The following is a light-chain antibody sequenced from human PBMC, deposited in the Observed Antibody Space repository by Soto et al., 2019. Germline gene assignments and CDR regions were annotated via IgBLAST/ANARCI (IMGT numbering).Light chain of an antibody. CDR3: QRYGSSPPFT. CDR1: ERVSSSY. CDR2: GAA. J-gene: IGKJ2*01. V-gene: IGKV3-20*01. Sequence: EIVLTQSPGTLSLSPGERATLSCRASERVSSSYLAWYQQKPGQAPRHLIYGAASRATAIPDRFSGSGSGTVFTLTISRLEPEDFAVYFCQRYGSSPPFTFGQGTKVEI.